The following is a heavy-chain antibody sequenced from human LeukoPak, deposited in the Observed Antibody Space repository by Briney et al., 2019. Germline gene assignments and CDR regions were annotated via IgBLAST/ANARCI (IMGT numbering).Heavy chain of an antibody. D-gene: IGHD2/OR15-2a*01. J-gene: IGHJ5*02. CDR1: APSPTTYC. V-gene: IGHV4-4*07. CDR3: AREGNPGFDP. Sequence: TLSLTCTVAAPSPTTYCSSWIRAPAKKGLEWIGRIYTSGSTNYNTSLRSRVTMPVDTSTNQFSLKLSSVTAADTAVYYCAREGNPGFDPWGQGTLVTVSS. CDR2: IYTSGST.